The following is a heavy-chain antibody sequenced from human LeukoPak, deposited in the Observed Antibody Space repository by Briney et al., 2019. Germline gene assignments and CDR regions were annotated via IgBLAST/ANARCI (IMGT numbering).Heavy chain of an antibody. D-gene: IGHD1-26*01. CDR2: ITGGAENT. V-gene: IGHV3-23*01. CDR1: GFTFSGHA. Sequence: PGESLRLSCAASGFTFSGHAMSWVRQAPGKGPNWLSTITGGAENTYYADSVKGRFTISRDNSKNTVYLQMDSLRVEDTAVYYCAKALSGSQDYWGQGTLVTVFS. CDR3: AKALSGSQDY. J-gene: IGHJ4*02.